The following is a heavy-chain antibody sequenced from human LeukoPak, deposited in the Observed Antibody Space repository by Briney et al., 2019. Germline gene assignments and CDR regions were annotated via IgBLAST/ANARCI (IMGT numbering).Heavy chain of an antibody. Sequence: GASVKVSCKASGYTFTSYAMHWVRQAPGQRLQWMGWMNPNSGNTGYAQKFQGRVTMTRNTSISTAYMELSSLRSEDTAVYYCARRALDLYDSSGWGSYYYYMDVWGKGTTVTVSS. CDR3: ARRALDLYDSSGWGSYYYYMDV. V-gene: IGHV1-8*02. D-gene: IGHD6-19*01. J-gene: IGHJ6*03. CDR1: GYTFTSYA. CDR2: MNPNSGNT.